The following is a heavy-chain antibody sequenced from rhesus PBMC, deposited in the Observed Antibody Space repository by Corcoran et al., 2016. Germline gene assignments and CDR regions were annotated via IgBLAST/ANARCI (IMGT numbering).Heavy chain of an antibody. D-gene: IGHD1-38*01. CDR2: IHGDRGGT. V-gene: IGHV4-147*01. J-gene: IGHJ4*01. CDR1: GGSISSKF. CDR3: ARYLTWTLDY. Sequence: QVQLQESGPGLLKPSATLSLTCTVSGGSISSKFWSLIRQSPVKGLEWIGYIHGDRGGTSYNPSLESRVTISRDTSKNQFSLRLNSVTAADTAVYYCARYLTWTLDYWGQGVMVTVTS.